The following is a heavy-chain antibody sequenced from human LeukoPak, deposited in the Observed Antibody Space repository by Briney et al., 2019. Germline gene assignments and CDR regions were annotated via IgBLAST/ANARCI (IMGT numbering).Heavy chain of an antibody. CDR2: IYPGDFDT. V-gene: IGHV5-51*01. J-gene: IGHJ4*02. Sequence: GESLKISCKGSGYSLTSYWIGWVRQMPGKGLEWMGIIYPGDFDTRYSPSFQGQVTIPADKSIGTAYLQWSSLKASDTAMYYCARQAAPLDYWGQGILDTVSS. CDR3: ARQAAPLDY. D-gene: IGHD6-13*01. CDR1: GYSLTSYW.